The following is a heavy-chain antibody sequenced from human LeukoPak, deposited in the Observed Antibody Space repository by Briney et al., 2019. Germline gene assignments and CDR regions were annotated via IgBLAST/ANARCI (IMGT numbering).Heavy chain of an antibody. CDR1: GYSISSGYY. CDR3: ASLTTAEAFDI. V-gene: IGHV4-61*01. J-gene: IGHJ3*02. D-gene: IGHD3-22*01. CDR2: IYDSGST. Sequence: SETLSLTCTVSGYSISSGYYWSWIRPPPGKGLEWIGYIYDSGSTNYNPSLKSRVTISVDTSKNQFSLKLSSVTAADTAVYYCASLTTAEAFDIWGQGTMVTVSS.